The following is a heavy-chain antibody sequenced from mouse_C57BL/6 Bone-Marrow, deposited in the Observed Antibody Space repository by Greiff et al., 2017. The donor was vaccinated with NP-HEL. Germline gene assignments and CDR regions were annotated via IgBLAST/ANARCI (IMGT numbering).Heavy chain of an antibody. CDR3: ARPGNPDYFDY. D-gene: IGHD2-1*01. J-gene: IGHJ2*01. CDR2: IDPSDSYT. V-gene: IGHV1-59*01. Sequence: QVQLQQPGAELVRPGTSVKLSCKASGYTFTSYRMHWVKQRPGQGLEWIGVIDPSDSYTNYNQKFKGKATLTVDTSSSTAYMQLSSLTSEDSAVYYCARPGNPDYFDYWGQGTTLTVSS. CDR1: GYTFTSYR.